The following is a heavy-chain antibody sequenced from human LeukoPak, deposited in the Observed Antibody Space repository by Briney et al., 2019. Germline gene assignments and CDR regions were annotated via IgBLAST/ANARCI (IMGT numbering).Heavy chain of an antibody. D-gene: IGHD6-13*01. CDR2: INPNSGGT. CDR1: GYTFTGYY. CDR3: ARDGESAALNWFDP. J-gene: IGHJ5*02. V-gene: IGHV1-2*02. Sequence: ASVKVSCKASGYTFTGYYMHWVRQAPGQGLEWMGWINPNSGGTNYAQKFQGRVTMTRDTSISTAYMELSRLRSDDTAVYYCARDGESAALNWFDPWGQGTLVTVSS.